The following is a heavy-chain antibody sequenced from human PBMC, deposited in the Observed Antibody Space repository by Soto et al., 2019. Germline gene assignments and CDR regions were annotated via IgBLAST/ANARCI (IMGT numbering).Heavy chain of an antibody. D-gene: IGHD3-10*02. V-gene: IGHV3-23*01. CDR3: AKDYVSRNGVYDPFDI. CDR1: GFTFSEYA. CDR2: IDGAVGA. J-gene: IGHJ3*02. Sequence: EARLLESGGGLVQPGGSLRFSCAASGFTFSEYAMNCVRLAPGKGLEWVPGIDGAVGANYIDSVKGRFTVSRDNSKNMLFLQMDTLRVEDTAIYYCAKDYVSRNGVYDPFDIWGQGTMVTVSS.